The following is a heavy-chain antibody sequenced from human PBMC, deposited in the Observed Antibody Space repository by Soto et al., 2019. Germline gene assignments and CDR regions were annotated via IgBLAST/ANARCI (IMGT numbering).Heavy chain of an antibody. J-gene: IGHJ4*02. D-gene: IGHD2-8*01. V-gene: IGHV3-9*01. CDR1: LFTFDDYA. CDR3: AKDIAYCTNGVCYPSY. Sequence: SLTLSCSPSLFTFDDYAMHSLLESPPKGLQFVSGISWNTGSIGYADSVKGRFTISRDNAKNSLYLQMNSLRAEDTALYYCAKDIAYCTNGVCYPSYWGQGTLVTVSS. CDR2: ISWNTGSI.